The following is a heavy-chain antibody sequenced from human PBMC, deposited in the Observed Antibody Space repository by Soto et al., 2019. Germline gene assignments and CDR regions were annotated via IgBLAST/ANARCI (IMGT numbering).Heavy chain of an antibody. CDR2: TYYRSKWYN. CDR3: ARASGYCSGGSCGRSYFDY. V-gene: IGHV6-1*01. CDR1: GDSVSSNSAA. J-gene: IGHJ4*02. D-gene: IGHD2-15*01. Sequence: SQTLSLTCAISGDSVSSNSAAWNWIRQSPSRGLEWLGRTYYRSKWYNDYAVSVKSRITINPDTSKNQFSLQVNSVTPEDTAVYYCARASGYCSGGSCGRSYFDYWGQGTLVTVSS.